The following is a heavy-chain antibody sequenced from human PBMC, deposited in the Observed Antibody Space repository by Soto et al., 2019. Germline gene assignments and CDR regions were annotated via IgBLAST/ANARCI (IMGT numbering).Heavy chain of an antibody. D-gene: IGHD6-19*01. J-gene: IGHJ5*02. Sequence: EVQLVESGGGLVQPGGSLRLSCAASGITLSYYRMSWVRQAPGTGLEWVANINQDGGEKHYVDSVKGRFTISRDNARNSLYLQMNSLRAEDTAMYYCARDGDPAFSGGWPWFDPWCQGTLVTVSS. CDR2: INQDGGEK. CDR3: ARDGDPAFSGGWPWFDP. V-gene: IGHV3-7*01. CDR1: GITLSYYR.